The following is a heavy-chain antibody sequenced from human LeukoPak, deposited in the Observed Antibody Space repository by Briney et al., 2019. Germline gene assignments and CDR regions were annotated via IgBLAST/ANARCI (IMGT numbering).Heavy chain of an antibody. D-gene: IGHD1-7*01. V-gene: IGHV4-59*01. J-gene: IGHJ3*02. CDR2: IYYSGST. CDR1: GGSISRYY. Sequence: SETLSLTCTVSGGSISRYYWSWIRQPPGKGLEWIGYIYYSGSTNYNPSLKSRVTISVDTSKNQFFLKLSSVTAADTAVYYCARGPVGGTTYNDGDAFDIWGQGTMVTVSS. CDR3: ARGPVGGTTYNDGDAFDI.